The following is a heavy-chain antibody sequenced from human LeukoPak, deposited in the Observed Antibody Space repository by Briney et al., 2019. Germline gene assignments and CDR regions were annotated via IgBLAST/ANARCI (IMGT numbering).Heavy chain of an antibody. Sequence: GGTLRLSCAASGFTFDNYGILWGRGAAGKGRGGVAFIQYDGGDTYYADSVKGRFTISRDNSKNTLYLQMSSLRAEDTAVYYCARRWGDGYNYDCWGQGTLVTVSS. V-gene: IGHV3-30*02. D-gene: IGHD5-24*01. J-gene: IGHJ4*02. CDR1: GFTFDNYG. CDR3: ARRWGDGYNYDC. CDR2: IQYDGGDT.